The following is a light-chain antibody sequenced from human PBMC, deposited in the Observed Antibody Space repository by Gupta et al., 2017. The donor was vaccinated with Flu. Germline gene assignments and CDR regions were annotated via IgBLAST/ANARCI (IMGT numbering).Light chain of an antibody. CDR1: SNDIGGFNL. CDR3: CSYANTNTWV. CDR2: EVN. J-gene: IGLJ3*02. Sequence: QSALTQPASQSGSPGQSITLSCSGSSNDIGGFNLVSWYQQHPGKAPKLIIYEVNKRPSGVFHRFSGSKSGSTASLTISGLQADDEADYYCCSYANTNTWVFGGGTKLAVL. V-gene: IGLV2-23*02.